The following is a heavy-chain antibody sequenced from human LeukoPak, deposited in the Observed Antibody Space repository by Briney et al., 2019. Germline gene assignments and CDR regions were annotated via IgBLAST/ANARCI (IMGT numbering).Heavy chain of an antibody. CDR1: GGSFSGYY. D-gene: IGHD5-12*01. CDR2: INHSGST. V-gene: IGHV4-34*01. CDR3: AREIIVARGAFDI. J-gene: IGHJ3*02. Sequence: SETLSLTCAVYGGSFSGYYWSWIRQPPGKGLEWIGEINHSGSTNYNPSLKSRVTISEDTSKNQFSLKLSSVTAADTAVYYCAREIIVARGAFDIWGQGTMATVSS.